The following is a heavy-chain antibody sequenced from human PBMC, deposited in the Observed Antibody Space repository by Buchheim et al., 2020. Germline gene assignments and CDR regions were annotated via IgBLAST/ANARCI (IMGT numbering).Heavy chain of an antibody. CDR1: GYTFTGYY. CDR2: INPNSGGT. Sequence: QVQLVQSGAEVKKPGASVKVSCKASGYTFTGYYMHWVRQAPGQGLEWMGWINPNSGGTNYAQKVQGWVNMTRDTSISTAYMELSRLRSDDTAVYYCARGYDSSGYSVSYFDLWGRGTL. J-gene: IGHJ2*01. V-gene: IGHV1-2*04. CDR3: ARGYDSSGYSVSYFDL. D-gene: IGHD3-22*01.